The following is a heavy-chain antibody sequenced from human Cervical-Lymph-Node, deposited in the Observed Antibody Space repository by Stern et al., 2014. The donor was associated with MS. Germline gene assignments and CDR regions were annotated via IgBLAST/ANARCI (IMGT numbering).Heavy chain of an antibody. CDR1: GGSISSGNYY. V-gene: IGHV4-31*03. CDR3: ARGSREVLLPRFYFDY. J-gene: IGHJ4*02. Sequence: QVQLVESGPGLVKPSQTLSLTCTVSGGSISSGNYYWSWIRQHPGNGLEWLVSQYNSGSTYYNPPLKSRVTTSIDTSKNQFSLKLSSVTAADTAVYYCARGSREVLLPRFYFDYWGQGTLVTVSS. D-gene: IGHD3-3*01. CDR2: QYNSGST.